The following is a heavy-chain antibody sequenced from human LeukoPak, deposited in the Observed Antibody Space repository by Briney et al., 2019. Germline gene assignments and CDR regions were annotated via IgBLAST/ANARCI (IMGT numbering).Heavy chain of an antibody. CDR2: IYYSGST. Sequence: TASETLSLTCTVSGGSISSGGYYWSWIRQHPGKGLEWIGYIYYSGSTYYNPSLKSRVTISVDTSKNQFSLKLSSVTAADTAVYYCARDTRASHFDYWGQGTLVTVSS. D-gene: IGHD2-2*01. V-gene: IGHV4-31*03. CDR1: GGSISSGGYY. J-gene: IGHJ4*02. CDR3: ARDTRASHFDY.